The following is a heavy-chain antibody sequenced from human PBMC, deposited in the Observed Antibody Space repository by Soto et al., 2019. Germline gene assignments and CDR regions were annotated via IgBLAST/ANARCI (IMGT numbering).Heavy chain of an antibody. CDR2: ITYDGSNQ. CDR3: ARAPSGSYPEFDY. J-gene: IGHJ4*02. V-gene: IGHV3-30-3*01. Sequence: PGGSLRLSCAASGFIFRSYTMHWVRQAPGKGLEWVGVITYDGSNQYYADSVKGRFTISRDNSRNTLYLQMNSLRPDDTAVYYCARAPSGSYPEFDYWGQGALVTVSS. D-gene: IGHD1-26*01. CDR1: GFIFRSYT.